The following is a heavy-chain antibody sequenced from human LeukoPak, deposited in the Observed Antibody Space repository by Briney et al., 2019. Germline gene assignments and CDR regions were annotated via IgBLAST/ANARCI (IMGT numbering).Heavy chain of an antibody. Sequence: SETLSLTCTVSGGSISSYYWSWIRQPAGKGLEWIGRIYTSGSTNYNPSLKSRVTMSVDTSKNQSSLKLSSVTAADTAVYYCARDSVAGTAATFYYYYGMDVWAKGTTVTVSS. CDR3: ARDSVAGTAATFYYYYGMDV. V-gene: IGHV4-4*07. J-gene: IGHJ6*04. CDR2: IYTSGST. CDR1: GGSISSYY. D-gene: IGHD6-19*01.